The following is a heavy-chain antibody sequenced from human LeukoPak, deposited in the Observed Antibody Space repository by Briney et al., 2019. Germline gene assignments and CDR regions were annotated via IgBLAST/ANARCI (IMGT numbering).Heavy chain of an antibody. Sequence: GRSLRLSCAASGFTFGSYGMHWVRQAPGKGLEWVAVIWYDGSNKYYADSVKGRFTISRDNSKNTLYLQMNSLRAEDTAVYYCAREDGFGYFDYWGQGTLVTVSS. CDR2: IWYDGSNK. J-gene: IGHJ4*02. CDR1: GFTFGSYG. V-gene: IGHV3-33*01. D-gene: IGHD3-10*01. CDR3: AREDGFGYFDY.